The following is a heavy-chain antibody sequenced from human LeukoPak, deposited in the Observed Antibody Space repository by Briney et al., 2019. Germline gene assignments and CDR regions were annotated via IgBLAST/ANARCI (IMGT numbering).Heavy chain of an antibody. CDR3: ARTSDYGDYFC. CDR1: GGSISSSSYY. J-gene: IGHJ4*02. CDR2: IYYSGST. Sequence: SETLPLTCTVSGGSISSSSYYWGWIRQPPGKGLEWIGSIYYSGSTYYNPSLKSRVTISVDTSKNQFSLKLSSVTAADTAVHYCARTSDYGDYFCWGQGTLVTVSS. V-gene: IGHV4-39*01. D-gene: IGHD4-17*01.